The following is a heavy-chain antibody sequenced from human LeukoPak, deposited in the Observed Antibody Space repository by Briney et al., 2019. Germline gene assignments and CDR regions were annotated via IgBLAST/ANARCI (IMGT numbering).Heavy chain of an antibody. CDR3: ARTYYYDISGYFNF. CDR1: GFTFSSYE. J-gene: IGHJ4*02. V-gene: IGHV3-48*03. D-gene: IGHD3-22*01. Sequence: GVSLRLSCAASGFTFSSYEMNWVRQAPGKGLEWVSYISTSGSSLYYADSVRGRFTTSRDNAKNSLYLQMNSLRAEDTAVYYCARTYYYDISGYFNFWGQGTLVTVSS. CDR2: ISTSGSSL.